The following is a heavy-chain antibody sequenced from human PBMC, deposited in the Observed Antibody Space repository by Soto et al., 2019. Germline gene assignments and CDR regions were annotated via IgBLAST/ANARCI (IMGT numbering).Heavy chain of an antibody. J-gene: IGHJ3*02. CDR1: GFAFSSHP. V-gene: IGHV3-23*01. D-gene: IGHD3-10*01. CDR3: ARRVIGSSRAFDI. Sequence: QPGGSLRLSCAASGFAFSSHPMSWVRQAPEKGLEWVAGISDGGDLTYNADSVRGRFTIPRDNSRNTLYLQMNSLRAEDTAVYYCARRVIGSSRAFDIWGQGTMVTVPS. CDR2: ISDGGDLT.